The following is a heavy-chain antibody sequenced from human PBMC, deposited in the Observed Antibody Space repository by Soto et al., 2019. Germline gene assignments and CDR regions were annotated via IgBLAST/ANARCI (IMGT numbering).Heavy chain of an antibody. CDR3: ARGFRDPSFSGFDY. J-gene: IGHJ4*02. CDR1: GYTFTNYP. D-gene: IGHD2-21*02. Sequence: QVQLVQSGTEVRKPGASVKLSCRASGYTFTNYPLHWVRQAPGQRPQWLGWISAVDGQIKYSQKFPGRVTLTTDTSASTTYMELSSLRSDDTAMYYCARGFRDPSFSGFDYWGQGALVTVSS. CDR2: ISAVDGQI. V-gene: IGHV1-3*01.